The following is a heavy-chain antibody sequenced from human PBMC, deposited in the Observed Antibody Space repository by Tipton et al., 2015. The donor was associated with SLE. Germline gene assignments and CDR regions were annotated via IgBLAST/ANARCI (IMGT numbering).Heavy chain of an antibody. CDR1: GFTFSSYA. J-gene: IGHJ3*02. CDR3: ARGPLLGVVPAAIDAFDT. CDR2: ISYDGSNK. V-gene: IGHV3-30*04. Sequence: SLRLSCAASGFTFSSYAMHWVRQAPGKGLEWVAVISYDGSNKYYADSVKGRFTNSRDNSKNTLYLQMNSLRAEDTAVYYCARGPLLGVVPAAIDAFDTWGQGTMVTVSS. D-gene: IGHD2-2*01.